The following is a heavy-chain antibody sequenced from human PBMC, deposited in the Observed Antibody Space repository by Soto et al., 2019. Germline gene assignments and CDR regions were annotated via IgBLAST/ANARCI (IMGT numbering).Heavy chain of an antibody. CDR3: ARADIVVVPAAMSFDP. CDR1: GGSISSGGYY. CDR2: IYYSGST. J-gene: IGHJ5*02. Sequence: PSETLSLTCTFSGGSISSGGYYWSWIRQHPGKGLEWIGYIYYSGSTYYNPSLKSRVTISVDTSKNQFSLKLSSVTAADTAVYYCARADIVVVPAAMSFDPWGQGTLVTVSS. D-gene: IGHD2-2*01. V-gene: IGHV4-31*03.